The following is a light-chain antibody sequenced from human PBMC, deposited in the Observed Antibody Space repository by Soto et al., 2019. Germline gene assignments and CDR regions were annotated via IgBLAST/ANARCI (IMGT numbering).Light chain of an antibody. J-gene: IGKJ1*01. CDR1: QNVSGL. Sequence: DIQMTQSPSTLSASIGERVIITCRASQNVSGLLAWYQKKPGKAPNLLIYRASTLQSGVPSRFSGSGSGTGTEFTLTISSLQRDDFATYYCQQAWTFGQGTKVEMK. V-gene: IGKV1-5*03. CDR2: RAS. CDR3: QQAWT.